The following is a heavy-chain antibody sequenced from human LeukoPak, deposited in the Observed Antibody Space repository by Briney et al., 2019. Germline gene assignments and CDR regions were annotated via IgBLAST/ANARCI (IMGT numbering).Heavy chain of an antibody. D-gene: IGHD6-13*01. CDR1: GFTFSSYA. CDR2: ISYDGSNK. V-gene: IGHV3-30*04. Sequence: GGSLRLSCAASGFTFSSYAIHWVRQAPGKGLEWMAVISYDGSNKYYADSVKGRFTISRDNSKNTLYLQMNSLRPEDTAVYYCARGMYSSTWSNPYWYSDLWGRGTLVTVSS. J-gene: IGHJ2*01. CDR3: ARGMYSSTWSNPYWYSDL.